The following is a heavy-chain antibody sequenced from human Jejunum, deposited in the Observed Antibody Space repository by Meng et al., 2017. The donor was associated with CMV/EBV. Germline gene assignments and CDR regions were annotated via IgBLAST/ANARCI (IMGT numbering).Heavy chain of an antibody. V-gene: IGHV3-33*06. CDR1: FTFRSYG. CDR2: VWDDGNNK. CDR3: VKAGAYDTSGYYYYLDY. J-gene: IGHJ4*02. Sequence: FTFRSYGMHWVRQAPGKGLEWVACVWDDGNNKYYADSVKGRFTISRDNSKNTLYLEMNSLRAEDTAVYYCVKAGAYDTSGYYYYLDYWGQGTLVTVSS. D-gene: IGHD3-22*01.